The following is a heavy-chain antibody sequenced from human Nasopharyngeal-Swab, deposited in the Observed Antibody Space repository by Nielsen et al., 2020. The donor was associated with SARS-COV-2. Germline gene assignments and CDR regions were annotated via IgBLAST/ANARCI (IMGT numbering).Heavy chain of an antibody. CDR2: INPRGVST. V-gene: IGHV1-46*01. J-gene: IGHJ4*02. D-gene: IGHD3-22*01. CDR3: AASLPYDSSGYYS. Sequence: WGRHAPVQGLEWMGIINPRGVSTSYAQKFQGRVTMTRDMSTSTAYMELSSLRSEDTAVYYCAASLPYDSSGYYSWGQGTPVTVSS.